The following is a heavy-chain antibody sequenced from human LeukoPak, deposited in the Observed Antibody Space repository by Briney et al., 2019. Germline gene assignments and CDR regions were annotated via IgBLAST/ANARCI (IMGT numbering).Heavy chain of an antibody. V-gene: IGHV4-59*01. D-gene: IGHD5-24*01. J-gene: IGHJ4*02. CDR2: IYYSGST. CDR3: ARVVRDGYNYYFDY. CDR1: VGSISSYY. Sequence: SETLSLTCTVSVGSISSYYWSWIRQPPGKGLEWIGYIYYSGSTNYNPSLKSRVTISVDTSKNQFSLKLSSVTAADTAVYYCARVVRDGYNYYFDYWGQGTLVTVSS.